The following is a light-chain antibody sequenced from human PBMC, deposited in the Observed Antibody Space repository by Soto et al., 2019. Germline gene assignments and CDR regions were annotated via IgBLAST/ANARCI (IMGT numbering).Light chain of an antibody. CDR2: KAS. CDR3: QRYGNYVS. V-gene: IGKV1-5*03. CDR1: QSIGIW. Sequence: DIQMTQSPSTLSASVGDRATITCRASQSIGIWLAWYQQKPGKAPKLLIYKASSLKSEVPSRFSGSGFGTDLTLTIRCRQPDAFATYGWQRYGNYVSLGQGTKLEIK. J-gene: IGKJ2*03.